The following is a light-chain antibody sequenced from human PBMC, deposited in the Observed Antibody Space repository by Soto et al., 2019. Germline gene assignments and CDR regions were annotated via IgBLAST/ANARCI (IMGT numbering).Light chain of an antibody. CDR3: SSFTSRFTFV. V-gene: IGLV2-14*01. CDR2: EVT. CDR1: LGYVGAYNY. Sequence: QSVRTPAASVSGAPRQAITISGTRRLGYVGAYNYVSWYQQHPGKAPKLMISEVTNRPSGVSDRFSGSKSGNTASLTISGLQAEDEADYYCSSFTSRFTFVFGTGTKVTV. J-gene: IGLJ1*01.